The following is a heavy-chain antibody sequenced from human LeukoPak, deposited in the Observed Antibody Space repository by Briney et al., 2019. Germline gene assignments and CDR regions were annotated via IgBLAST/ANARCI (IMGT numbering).Heavy chain of an antibody. J-gene: IGHJ3*01. CDR2: IIPIFGTA. CDR1: GGTFSSYA. D-gene: IGHD2-2*01. V-gene: IGHV1-69*05. Sequence: SVKVSCKASGGTFSSYAISWVRQAPGQGLEWMGGIIPIFGTANYAQKFQGRVTITTDESTSTAYMELSSLRSEDTAVYYCARAGGYCSSTSCYETWGQGTMVTVSS. CDR3: ARAGGYCSSTSCYET.